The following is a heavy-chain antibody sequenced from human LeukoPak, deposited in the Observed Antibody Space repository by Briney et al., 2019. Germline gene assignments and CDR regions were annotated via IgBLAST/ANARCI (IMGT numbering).Heavy chain of an antibody. CDR3: ARYSPYYDSSGYAFDI. Sequence: SETLSLTCTVSGGSISSYYWSWIRQPPGKGLEWIGYIYYSGSTNYNPSLKSRVTISVDTSKNQFSLKLSSVTAADTAAYYCARYSPYYDSSGYAFDIWGQGTMVTVSS. D-gene: IGHD3-22*01. V-gene: IGHV4-59*01. CDR2: IYYSGST. CDR1: GGSISSYY. J-gene: IGHJ3*02.